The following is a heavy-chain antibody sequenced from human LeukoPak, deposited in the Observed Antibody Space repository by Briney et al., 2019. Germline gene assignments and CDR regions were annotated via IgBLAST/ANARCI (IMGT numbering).Heavy chain of an antibody. J-gene: IGHJ3*01. CDR1: GYTFTSYY. Sequence: ASVKVSCKASGYTFTSYYMHWVRQAPGQGLEWMGIINPSGGSTSYAQKFQGRVTMTRDTSTSTVYMELSSLRSEDTAVYYCARRTPRCGGTCYDAFDVWGQGTMVTVSS. CDR2: INPSGGST. V-gene: IGHV1-46*01. CDR3: ARRTPRCGGTCYDAFDV. D-gene: IGHD2-21*01.